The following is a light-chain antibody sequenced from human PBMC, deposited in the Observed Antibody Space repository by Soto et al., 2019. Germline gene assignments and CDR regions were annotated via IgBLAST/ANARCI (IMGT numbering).Light chain of an antibody. CDR2: GNT. CDR3: QSYENSLSAPDV. V-gene: IGLV1-40*01. CDR1: SSDIAAGNN. Sequence: QSVLTQPPSVSGAPGQRVTISCTGSSSDIAAGNNVHWYQQLPGRAPKLLIYGNTNRPSGVPDRFSGSKSVTSASLAITGLQDEDEADYYCQSYENSLSAPDVLGTGTKLTVL. J-gene: IGLJ1*01.